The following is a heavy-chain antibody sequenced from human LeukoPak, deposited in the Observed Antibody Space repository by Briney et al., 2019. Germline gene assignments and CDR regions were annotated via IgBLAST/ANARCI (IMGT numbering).Heavy chain of an antibody. CDR2: IYYSGST. CDR3: ASLLLYYYDSSGYYSPTSMG. J-gene: IGHJ4*02. V-gene: IGHV4-39*01. Sequence: SETLSLTCTVSGGSISSSSYYWGWIRQPPGKGLEWIGSIYYSGSTYYNPSLKSRVTISVDTSKNQFSLKLSSVTAADTAVHYCASLLLYYYDSSGYYSPTSMGWGQGTLVTVSS. D-gene: IGHD3-22*01. CDR1: GGSISSSSYY.